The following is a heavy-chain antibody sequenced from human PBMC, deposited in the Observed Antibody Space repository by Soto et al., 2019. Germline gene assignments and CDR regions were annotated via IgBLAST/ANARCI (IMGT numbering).Heavy chain of an antibody. CDR3: ARATYGGNLDY. CDR1: GGSISSGGYF. CDR2: IYYSGSP. V-gene: IGHV4-31*03. Sequence: SETLSLTCTVSGGSISSGGYFWNWIRQYPGKGLEWIGYIYYSGSPYYNPSLKSRVTISVDTSKNQFSLKLISVAAADTAVYYCARATYGGNLDYWGQGALVTVSS. D-gene: IGHD4-17*01. J-gene: IGHJ4*02.